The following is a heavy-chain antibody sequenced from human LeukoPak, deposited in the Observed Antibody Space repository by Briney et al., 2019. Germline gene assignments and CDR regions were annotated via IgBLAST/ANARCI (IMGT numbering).Heavy chain of an antibody. V-gene: IGHV3-7*01. CDR2: IKHDGSEK. Sequence: GGSLRLSCAASGFTFSSSWMSWVRQAPGKGLEWVANIKHDGSEKYYVDSVKGRFTFSRDNAKNSLYLQMNSLRAEDTAVYYCARVESGATGTTYYYYYLDVWGKGTTVTVSS. CDR1: GFTFSSSW. J-gene: IGHJ6*03. CDR3: ARVESGATGTTYYYYYLDV. D-gene: IGHD1-7*01.